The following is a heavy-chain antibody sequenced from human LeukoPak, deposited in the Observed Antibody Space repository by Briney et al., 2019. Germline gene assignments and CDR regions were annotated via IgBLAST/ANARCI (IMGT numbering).Heavy chain of an antibody. V-gene: IGHV3-9*01. D-gene: IGHD3-16*01. Sequence: GRSLRLSCAASGFTFDDYAMQWVTQAPGKGLEWVAGISWNGAGIRYADSVKGRFSISRDNAKNSMILQMNSLRAEDTALYYCARAKSYDSSGGFDYWGQGTLVTVSS. CDR3: ARAKSYDSSGGFDY. J-gene: IGHJ4*02. CDR1: GFTFDDYA. CDR2: ISWNGAGI.